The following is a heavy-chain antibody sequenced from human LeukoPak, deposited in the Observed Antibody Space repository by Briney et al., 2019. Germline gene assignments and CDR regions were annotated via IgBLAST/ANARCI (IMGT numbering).Heavy chain of an antibody. Sequence: SVKVSRKASGGTFSRYAISWVRQAPGQGLEWMGGIIPMFRTANYAQKFQGRVTITADESTSTAYMELTSLRSEDTAVYYCARDATLYDSSAYYYLWWGQGTLVTVSS. CDR1: GGTFSRYA. D-gene: IGHD3-22*01. V-gene: IGHV1-69*01. CDR3: ARDATLYDSSAYYYLW. CDR2: IIPMFRTA. J-gene: IGHJ4*02.